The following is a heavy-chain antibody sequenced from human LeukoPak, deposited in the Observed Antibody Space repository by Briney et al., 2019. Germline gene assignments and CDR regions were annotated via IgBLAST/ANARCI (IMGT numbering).Heavy chain of an antibody. CDR2: IIPIFGTA. D-gene: IGHD6-19*01. CDR3: ARDRKGVAATFNY. J-gene: IGHJ4*02. Sequence: SVKVSCKASGGTFSSYAISWVRQAPGQGLEWMGGIIPIFGTANYAQKFQGRVTITADESTSTAYMELSSLRSEDTAVYYCARDRKGVAATFNYWGQGTLVTVSS. CDR1: GGTFSSYA. V-gene: IGHV1-69*13.